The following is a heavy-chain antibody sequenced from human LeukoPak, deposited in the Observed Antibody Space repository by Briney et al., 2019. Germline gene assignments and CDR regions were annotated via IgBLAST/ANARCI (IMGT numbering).Heavy chain of an antibody. Sequence: ASVKVSCKVSGYTLTELSMHWVRQAPGKGLEWMGGFDPEDGETIYAQKFQSRVTMTEDTSTDTAYMELSSLRSEDTAVYYCATLRGNYYGSGSYYPRWFDPWGQGTLVTVSS. CDR2: FDPEDGET. CDR3: ATLRGNYYGSGSYYPRWFDP. D-gene: IGHD3-10*01. V-gene: IGHV1-24*01. J-gene: IGHJ5*02. CDR1: GYTLTELS.